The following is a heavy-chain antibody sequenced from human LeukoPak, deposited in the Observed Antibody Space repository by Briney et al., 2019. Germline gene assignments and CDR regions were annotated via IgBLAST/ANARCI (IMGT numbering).Heavy chain of an antibody. J-gene: IGHJ4*02. CDR2: INPSGGST. CDR3: ARDSPYYDILTGCRPYYFDY. V-gene: IGHV1-46*01. Sequence: ASVKVSCKASGYTFTSYYMHWVRQAPGQGLEWMGIINPSGGSTSYAQKFQGRVTMTRDTSTSTVYMELSSLRSEDTAVYYCARDSPYYDILTGCRPYYFDYWGQGTLVTVSS. D-gene: IGHD3-9*01. CDR1: GYTFTSYY.